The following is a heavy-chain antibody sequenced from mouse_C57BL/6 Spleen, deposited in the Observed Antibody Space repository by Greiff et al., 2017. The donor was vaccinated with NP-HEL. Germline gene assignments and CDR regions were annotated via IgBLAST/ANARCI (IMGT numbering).Heavy chain of an antibody. CDR1: GYTFTRYW. Sequence: QVQLQQPGTELVKPGASVKLSCKASGYTFTRYWMHWVKQRPGQGLEWIGNINPSNGDTNYTENLKNKATLTVDKSSSTAYMHLSSLTSEDSAVYCCARDSGYACDYWGQGTTLTVSS. CDR3: ARDSGYACDY. D-gene: IGHD3-2*02. J-gene: IGHJ2*01. V-gene: IGHV1-53*01. CDR2: INPSNGDT.